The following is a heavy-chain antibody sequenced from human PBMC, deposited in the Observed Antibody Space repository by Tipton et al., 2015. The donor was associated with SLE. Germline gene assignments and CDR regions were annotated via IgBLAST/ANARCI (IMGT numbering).Heavy chain of an antibody. CDR1: GFTFSSYG. CDR3: ARDRAVAGGHFDL. CDR2: IRYDGSNK. Sequence: SLRLSCAASGFTFSSYGMHWVRQAPGKGLEWVAFIRYDGSNKYYADSVKGRFTISRDNSKNTLYLQMNSLRAEDTAVYYCARDRAVAGGHFDLWGRGTLVTVSS. D-gene: IGHD6-19*01. J-gene: IGHJ2*01. V-gene: IGHV3-30*02.